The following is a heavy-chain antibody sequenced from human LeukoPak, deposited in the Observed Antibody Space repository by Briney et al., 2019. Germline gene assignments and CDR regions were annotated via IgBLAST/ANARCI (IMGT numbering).Heavy chain of an antibody. J-gene: IGHJ6*02. V-gene: IGHV3-74*01. Sequence: GGSLRLSCAASGFTFSSYWMHWVRQAPGRGLVWVSRINSDGSSTSYADSVKGRLTISRDNAKNTLYLQMNSLRAEDTAVYYCASGNYGMDVWGQGTTVTVSS. CDR1: GFTFSSYW. D-gene: IGHD1-14*01. CDR2: INSDGSST. CDR3: ASGNYGMDV.